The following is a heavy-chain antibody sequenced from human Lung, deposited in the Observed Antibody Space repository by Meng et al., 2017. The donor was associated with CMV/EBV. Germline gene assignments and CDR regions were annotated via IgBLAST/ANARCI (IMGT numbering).Heavy chain of an antibody. Sequence: SCAASGFTFDDYAMHWVRQAPGKGLEWVSGISWNSGSIGYADSVKGRFTISRDNAKNSLYLQMNSLRAEDTYLYYCAKDIFPAGLDTYFLDYWGQGTXVTVSS. CDR3: AKDIFPAGLDTYFLDY. CDR1: GFTFDDYA. V-gene: IGHV3-9*01. D-gene: IGHD5-18*01. J-gene: IGHJ4*02. CDR2: ISWNSGSI.